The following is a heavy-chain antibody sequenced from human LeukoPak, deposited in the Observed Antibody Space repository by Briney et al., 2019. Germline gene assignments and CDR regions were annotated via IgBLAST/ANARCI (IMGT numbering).Heavy chain of an antibody. V-gene: IGHV4-38-2*02. Sequence: TSETLSLTCALSVYSISRGYYWGWTRQPPGKGLEWMGSIYHSGSTYYNPSLKSRGTISVDTSKKQFSLKLSTVTAADTAVYYCARDLWAAAGIWGQGTMVTVSS. D-gene: IGHD6-13*01. CDR2: IYHSGST. J-gene: IGHJ3*02. CDR1: VYSISRGYY. CDR3: ARDLWAAAGI.